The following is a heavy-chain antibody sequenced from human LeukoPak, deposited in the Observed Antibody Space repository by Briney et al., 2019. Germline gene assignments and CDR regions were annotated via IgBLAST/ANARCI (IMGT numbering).Heavy chain of an antibody. CDR1: GYTFTGYY. J-gene: IGHJ6*03. CDR2: INPNSGGT. CDR3: ARSLGKGGYYYYMDV. V-gene: IGHV1-2*04. D-gene: IGHD2-15*01. Sequence: ASVKVSCKASGYTFTGYYMHWVRQAPGQGLEWMGWINPNSGGTNYAQKFQGWVTMTRDTSISTAYMELSRLRSDDTAVYYCARSLGKGGYYYYMDVWGKGTTVTVSS.